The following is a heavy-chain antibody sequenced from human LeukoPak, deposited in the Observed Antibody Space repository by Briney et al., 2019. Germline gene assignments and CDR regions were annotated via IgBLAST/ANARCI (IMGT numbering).Heavy chain of an antibody. D-gene: IGHD3-10*01. CDR1: GGSISSSSYY. V-gene: IGHV4-39*07. CDR2: IYYSGST. CDR3: ARAPLYNGSPPLAFDY. J-gene: IGHJ4*02. Sequence: PSETLSLTCTVSGGSISSSSYYWGWIRQPPGKGLEWIGSIYYSGSTYYNPSLKSRVTISVDTSKNQFSLKLSSVTAADTAVYYCARAPLYNGSPPLAFDYWGQGTLVTVSS.